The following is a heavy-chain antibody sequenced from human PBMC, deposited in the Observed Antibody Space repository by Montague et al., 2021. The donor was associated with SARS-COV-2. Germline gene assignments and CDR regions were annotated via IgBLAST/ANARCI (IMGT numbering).Heavy chain of an antibody. CDR2: IFHSGIT. CDR3: ARTAYNWNDWFDP. J-gene: IGHJ5*02. D-gene: IGHD1-20*01. Sequence: SETLSLTCSVSGGSISSYYWSWIRQSPGKGLEWIGYIFHSGITDYNPSLKSRVTISVDMSKNQFSLQLNSVTAADSAVYYCARTAYNWNDWFDPWGLGTLVTVSS. V-gene: IGHV4-59*13. CDR1: GGSISSYY.